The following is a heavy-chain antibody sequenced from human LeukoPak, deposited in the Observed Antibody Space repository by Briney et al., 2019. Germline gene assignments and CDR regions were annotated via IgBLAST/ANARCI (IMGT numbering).Heavy chain of an antibody. J-gene: IGHJ4*02. Sequence: SGGSLRLSCAAPDFNINNNYMNWVRQAPGKGLEWVSLIDNFGSIYYRDSVKGRFTISRDISESTVYLHMNNLSAEDTAVYYCAGGTYYGSGARPGYFDHWGQGILVTVSS. CDR1: DFNINNNY. CDR3: AGGTYYGSGARPGYFDH. D-gene: IGHD3-10*01. CDR2: IDNFGSI. V-gene: IGHV3-53*01.